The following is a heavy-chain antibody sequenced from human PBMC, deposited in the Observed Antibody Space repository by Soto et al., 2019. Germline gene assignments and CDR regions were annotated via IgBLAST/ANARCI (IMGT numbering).Heavy chain of an antibody. CDR2: IERDDDDK. Sequence: SGHTLVKPTETLTLTCTFSGFSLTSPGMCVSWIRQPPGKALEWLALIERDDDDKYYSTSLKTRLTISKDTRKNQVVLTMANMDPADTGTYYCARSIRGPRRFNGMDVWGQGTTVTVSS. CDR1: GFSLTSPGMC. V-gene: IGHV2-70*13. J-gene: IGHJ6*02. CDR3: ARSIRGPRRFNGMDV. D-gene: IGHD1-20*01.